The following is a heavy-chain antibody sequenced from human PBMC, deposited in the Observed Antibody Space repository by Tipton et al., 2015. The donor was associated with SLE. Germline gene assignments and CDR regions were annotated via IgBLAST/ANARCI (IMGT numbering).Heavy chain of an antibody. J-gene: IGHJ4*02. Sequence: TLSLTCTFSGGSISSHYWSWSRQAPGKGLEWIGYISNSETTSYNPSLQSRVTISLDTSKNQFSLKLRSVTAADTAVYYCAGAWQGYCSGGTCYVLDYWGQGTLVTVSS. D-gene: IGHD2-15*01. CDR1: GGSISSHY. CDR2: ISNSETT. CDR3: AGAWQGYCSGGTCYVLDY. V-gene: IGHV4-59*11.